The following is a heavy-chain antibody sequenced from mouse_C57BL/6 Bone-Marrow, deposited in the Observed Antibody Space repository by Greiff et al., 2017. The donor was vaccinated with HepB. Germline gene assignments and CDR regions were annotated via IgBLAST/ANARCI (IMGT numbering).Heavy chain of an antibody. CDR2: ISSGGSYT. CDR3: ARRGYYYGSSYCFDY. J-gene: IGHJ2*01. D-gene: IGHD1-1*01. V-gene: IGHV5-6*01. CDR1: GFTFSSYG. Sequence: VQLKQSGGDLVKPGGSLKLSCAASGFTFSSYGMSWVRQTPDKRLEWVATISSGGSYTYYPDSVKGRFPISRDNAKNTLYLQMSSLKSEDTAMYYCARRGYYYGSSYCFDYWGQGTTLTVSS.